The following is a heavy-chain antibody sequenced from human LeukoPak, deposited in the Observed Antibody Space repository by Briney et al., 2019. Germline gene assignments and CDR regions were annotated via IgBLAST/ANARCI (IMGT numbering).Heavy chain of an antibody. CDR2: ISSSGSTI. CDR3: ARGYSGSYRIDY. CDR1: GFTFSSYE. J-gene: IGHJ4*02. D-gene: IGHD1-26*01. V-gene: IGHV3-48*03. Sequence: GSLRLSCAASGFTFSSYEMNWVRQAPGKGLEWVSYISSSGSTIYYADSVKGRFTISRDSAKNTLYLQMNSLRAEDTAVYYCARGYSGSYRIDYWGQGTPVTVSS.